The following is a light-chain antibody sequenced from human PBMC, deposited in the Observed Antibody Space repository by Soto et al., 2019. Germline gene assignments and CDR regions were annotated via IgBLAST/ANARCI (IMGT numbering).Light chain of an antibody. J-gene: IGKJ2*01. CDR2: GAS. CDR3: QQYATNPAT. CDR1: QAILNH. V-gene: IGKV1-16*02. Sequence: DIQMTQSPSSLSASVGDRVTITCRASQAILNHLTWLQLKPGKAPESLIYGASNLHTGVSSKFSGSGFGTEFTLTINSLQPEDFATYYCQQYATNPATFGQGTKLEIK.